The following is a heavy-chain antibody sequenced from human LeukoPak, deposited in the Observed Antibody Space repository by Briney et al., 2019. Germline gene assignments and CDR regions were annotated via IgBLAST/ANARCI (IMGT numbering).Heavy chain of an antibody. CDR2: IGNSSSTI. J-gene: IGHJ5*02. CDR3: ARVPSAAAGTITDH. V-gene: IGHV3-48*04. Sequence: GGSLRLSCAASGFTFSGYSMNWFRQAPGKGLEWVSYIGNSSSTIFYADSVKGRFTIYRDNAKNSLYSQMNSLRAEDTAVYYFARVPSAAAGTITDHCGQGTLVTVSS. CDR1: GFTFSGYS. D-gene: IGHD6-13*01.